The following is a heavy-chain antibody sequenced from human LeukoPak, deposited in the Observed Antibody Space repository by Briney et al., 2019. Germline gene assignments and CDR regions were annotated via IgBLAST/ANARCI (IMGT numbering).Heavy chain of an antibody. CDR3: ARDQSVTNYYYGMDV. CDR1: GFTFDDYA. J-gene: IGHJ6*02. Sequence: GGSLRLSCAASGFTFDDYAMHWVRQAPGKGLEWVSGISWNSGSIGYADSVKGRFTISRDNAKNSLYLQMNSLRAEDTAVYYCARDQSVTNYYYGMDVWGQGTTVTVSS. CDR2: ISWNSGSI. D-gene: IGHD4-17*01. V-gene: IGHV3-9*01.